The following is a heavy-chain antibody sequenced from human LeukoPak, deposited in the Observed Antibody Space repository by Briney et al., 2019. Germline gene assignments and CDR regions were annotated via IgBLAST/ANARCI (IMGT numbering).Heavy chain of an antibody. D-gene: IGHD2-2*01. Sequence: GGSLRLSCAASGFTFSSYSMNWVRQAPGKGLEWVSSISSSSSYIYYADSVKGRFTISRDNAKNSLYLQMNSLRAEDTAVYYCARADASTRYFDYLGQGTLVTVSS. CDR1: GFTFSSYS. CDR3: ARADASTRYFDY. V-gene: IGHV3-21*01. J-gene: IGHJ4*02. CDR2: ISSSSSYI.